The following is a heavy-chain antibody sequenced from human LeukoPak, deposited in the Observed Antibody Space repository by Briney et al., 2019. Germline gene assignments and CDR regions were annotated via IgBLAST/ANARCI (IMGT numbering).Heavy chain of an antibody. CDR1: GFTFSSYA. D-gene: IGHD1-26*01. V-gene: IGHV3-23*01. CDR2: ISGSGGST. CDR3: AKEGSGSQIPNWFDP. Sequence: GGSLRLSCAASGFTFSSYAMSWVRQVPGKGLEWVSAISGSGGSTYYADSVKGRFTISRDNSKNTLYLQMNSLRAEDTAVYYCAKEGSGSQIPNWFDPWGQGTLVTVSS. J-gene: IGHJ5*02.